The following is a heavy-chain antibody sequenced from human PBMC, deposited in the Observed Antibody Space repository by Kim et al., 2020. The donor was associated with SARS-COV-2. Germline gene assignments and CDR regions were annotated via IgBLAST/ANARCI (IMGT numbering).Heavy chain of an antibody. CDR3: ARRKYYYGSGFDY. V-gene: IGHV4-39*01. D-gene: IGHD3-10*01. J-gene: IGHJ4*02. Sequence: YNPSRKSRVTISVDTSKNQFSLKLSSVTAADTAVYYCARRKYYYGSGFDYWGQGTLVTVSS.